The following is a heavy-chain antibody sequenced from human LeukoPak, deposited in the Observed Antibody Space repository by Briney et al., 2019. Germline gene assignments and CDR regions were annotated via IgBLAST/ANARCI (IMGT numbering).Heavy chain of an antibody. Sequence: PSETLSLTCTVSGGSVSRGGYYWNWIRQHPGKGLEWIGFTSYSEGTYYNPSLMSRITISVDRSQNQFSLKMRDVTAADTAVYFCATADWESFYFDSWGQGALVTVSS. CDR1: GGSVSRGGYY. CDR2: TSYSEGT. D-gene: IGHD1-26*01. J-gene: IGHJ4*02. V-gene: IGHV4-31*03. CDR3: ATADWESFYFDS.